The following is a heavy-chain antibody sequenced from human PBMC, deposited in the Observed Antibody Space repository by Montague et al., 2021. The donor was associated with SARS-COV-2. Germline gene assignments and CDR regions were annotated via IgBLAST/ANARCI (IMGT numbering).Heavy chain of an antibody. CDR1: VFTFSSYE. CDR2: ISSSGSTI. D-gene: IGHD3-3*01. CDR3: ARGGTYYDFWSGYQNYYYGMDV. V-gene: IGHV3-48*03. J-gene: IGHJ6*02. Sequence: SLRLSCAASVFTFSSYEMNWVRQAPGKGLEWVSYISSSGSTIYYADSXKGRFTISRDNAKNSLYLQMNSLRAEDTAVYYCARGGTYYDFWSGYQNYYYGMDVWGQGTTVTVSS.